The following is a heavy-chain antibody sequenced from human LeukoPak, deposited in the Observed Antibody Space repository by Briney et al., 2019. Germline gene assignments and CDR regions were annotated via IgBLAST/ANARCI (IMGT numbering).Heavy chain of an antibody. V-gene: IGHV3-7*01. Sequence: GGSLRLSCAASGFTFSSYWMSWVRQPPGKGLEWVANIKQDGSEKYYVDSVKGRFTISRDNAKNSLYLQMNSLRAEDTAVYYCARDPGRVTMVRGVIPSQRYYFDYWGQGTLVTVSS. CDR2: IKQDGSEK. CDR1: GFTFSSYW. J-gene: IGHJ4*02. CDR3: ARDPGRVTMVRGVIPSQRYYFDY. D-gene: IGHD3-10*01.